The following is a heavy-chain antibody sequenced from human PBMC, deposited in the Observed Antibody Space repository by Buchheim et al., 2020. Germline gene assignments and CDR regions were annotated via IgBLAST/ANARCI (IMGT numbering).Heavy chain of an antibody. J-gene: IGHJ4*02. V-gene: IGHV4-61*02. D-gene: IGHD3-22*01. CDR3: VREGAENYYDSSGYLDY. Sequence: QVQLQESGPGLVKPSQTLSLTCTVSGGSISSGSYYWSWIRQPAGKGLEWIGRIYTSGSTNYNPSLKSRVTISVDTSKNQFSLKLSSVTAADTAVYYCVREGAENYYDSSGYLDYWGQGTL. CDR1: GGSISSGSYY. CDR2: IYTSGST.